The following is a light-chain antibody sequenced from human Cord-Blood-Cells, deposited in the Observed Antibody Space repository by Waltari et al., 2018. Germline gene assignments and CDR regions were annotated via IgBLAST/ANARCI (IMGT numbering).Light chain of an antibody. Sequence: QSALTQPASVSGSPGQSITIPCTGTSSDVGGYNYVSWYQQHPGKAPKLMIYDVSKRPSRVSNRFSGSKSGNTASLTISGLQAEDEPDYYCSSYTSSSTFVVFGGGTKLTVL. CDR2: DVS. V-gene: IGLV2-14*01. J-gene: IGLJ2*01. CDR3: SSYTSSSTFVV. CDR1: SSDVGGYNY.